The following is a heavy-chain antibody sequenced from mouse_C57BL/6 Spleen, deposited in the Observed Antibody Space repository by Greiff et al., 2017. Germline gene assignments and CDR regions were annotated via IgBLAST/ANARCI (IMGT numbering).Heavy chain of an antibody. CDR3: ARGGLGHYYAMDY. D-gene: IGHD4-1*01. CDR2: INPDYGTT. J-gene: IGHJ4*01. Sequence: EVQLQQSGPELVKPGASVKISCKASGYSFTDYNMNWVKQSNGKSLEWIGVINPDYGTTSYNQKFKGKATLTVDQSSSTAYLQLNSLTSEDSAVYYCARGGLGHYYAMDYWGQGTSVTVSA. CDR1: GYSFTDYN. V-gene: IGHV1-39*01.